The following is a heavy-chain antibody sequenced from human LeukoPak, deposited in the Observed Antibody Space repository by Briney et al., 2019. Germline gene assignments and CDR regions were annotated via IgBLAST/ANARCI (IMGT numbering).Heavy chain of an antibody. CDR2: ISHSGST. V-gene: IGHV4-38-2*02. Sequence: SETLSLTCTVSGYSISSGYYWGWIRQPPGKGLEWIATISHSGSTYYNPSLKSQVTISVDTSKNQFSLKLSSVTAADTAVYYCARGGLDYFDSWGQGTLVTVSS. CDR3: ARGGLDYFDS. D-gene: IGHD6-19*01. J-gene: IGHJ4*02. CDR1: GYSISSGYY.